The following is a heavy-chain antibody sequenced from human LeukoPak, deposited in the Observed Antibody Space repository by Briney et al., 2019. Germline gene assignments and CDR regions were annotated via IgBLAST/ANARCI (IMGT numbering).Heavy chain of an antibody. V-gene: IGHV1-69*05. CDR3: ARDPGYYDSSGYYYPIGDY. D-gene: IGHD3-22*01. CDR2: IIPIFGTA. J-gene: IGHJ4*02. Sequence: SVKVSCKASGGTFSSYAISWVRQAPGQGLKWMGRIIPIFGTANYAQKFQGRVTITTVESTSTAYMELRSLRSDDTAVYFCARDPGYYDSSGYYYPIGDYWSQATLVTVSS. CDR1: GGTFSSYA.